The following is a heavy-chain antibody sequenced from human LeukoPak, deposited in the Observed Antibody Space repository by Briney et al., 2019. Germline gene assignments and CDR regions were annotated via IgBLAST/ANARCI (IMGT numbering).Heavy chain of an antibody. V-gene: IGHV3-23*01. Sequence: GGSLRLSCAASGFTFSSYAMSWVRQAPGKGLGWVSAISGSGGSTYYADSVKGRFTISRDNSKNTLYLQMNSLRAEDTAVYYCAKVGSLAAAGTLYYFDYWGQGTLVTVSS. CDR1: GFTFSSYA. J-gene: IGHJ4*02. D-gene: IGHD6-13*01. CDR3: AKVGSLAAAGTLYYFDY. CDR2: ISGSGGST.